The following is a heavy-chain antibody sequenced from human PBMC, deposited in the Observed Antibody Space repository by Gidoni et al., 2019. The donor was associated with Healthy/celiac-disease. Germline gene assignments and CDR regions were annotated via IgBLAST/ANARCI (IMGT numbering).Heavy chain of an antibody. Sequence: QVQLQESGAGLVKPSETLSLTCTVSGGSISGYYWSWIRQPPGKGLQWLGYIYYSGSTNSTPPLTSRVTISEDTPTNPFSLKLSSLTAADTAVYYCARRELGIWAFDIWGQGTMVTVSS. CDR2: IYYSGST. D-gene: IGHD7-27*01. V-gene: IGHV4-59*01. CDR1: GGSISGYY. J-gene: IGHJ3*02. CDR3: ARRELGIWAFDI.